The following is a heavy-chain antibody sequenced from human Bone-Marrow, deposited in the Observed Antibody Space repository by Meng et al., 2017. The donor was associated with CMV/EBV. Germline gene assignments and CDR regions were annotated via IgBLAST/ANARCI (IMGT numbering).Heavy chain of an antibody. Sequence: GGSLRLSCAASGFTFSSYAMHWVRQAPGKGLEWVAVISYDGSNKYYADSVKGRFTISRDNAKNSLYLQMNSLRAEDTAVYYCARELRAYDFWSGYYLSFGGGMDVWGQGTTVTVSS. D-gene: IGHD3-3*01. CDR1: GFTFSSYA. J-gene: IGHJ6*02. CDR3: ARELRAYDFWSGYYLSFGGGMDV. CDR2: ISYDGSNK. V-gene: IGHV3-30*04.